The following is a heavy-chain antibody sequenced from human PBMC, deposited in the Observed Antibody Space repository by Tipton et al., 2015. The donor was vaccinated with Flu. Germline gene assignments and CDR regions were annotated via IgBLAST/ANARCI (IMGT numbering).Heavy chain of an antibody. CDR2: IYYSGTT. CDR3: AKEGSYNILTNYYNKGVDP. D-gene: IGHD3-9*01. Sequence: TLSLTCTVSGGSISSYTYYWGWFRQSPGTGLEWIGSIYYSGTTYYNPSLTSRVTMSIDTSKNQVPLKVTSVTAADTAVYYCAKEGSYNILTNYYNKGVDPWCQGTLVIVSS. V-gene: IGHV4-39*06. J-gene: IGHJ5*02. CDR1: GGSISSYTYY.